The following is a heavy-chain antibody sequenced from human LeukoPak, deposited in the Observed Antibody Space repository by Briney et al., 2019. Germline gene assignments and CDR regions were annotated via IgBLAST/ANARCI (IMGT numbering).Heavy chain of an antibody. D-gene: IGHD3-10*01. CDR3: ARDLDYYGSGSYIPGNGMDV. V-gene: IGHV4-59*01. J-gene: IGHJ6*02. CDR2: IYYSGST. Sequence: SETLSLTCTVSGGSISSYYWSWLRQPPGKGLEWIGYIYYSGSTNYNPSLKSRVTISVDTSKNQFSLKLSSVTAADTAVYYWARDLDYYGSGSYIPGNGMDVWGQGTTVTVSS. CDR1: GGSISSYY.